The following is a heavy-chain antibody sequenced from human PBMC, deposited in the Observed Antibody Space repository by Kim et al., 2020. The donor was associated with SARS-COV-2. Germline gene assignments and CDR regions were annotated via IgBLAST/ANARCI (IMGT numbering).Heavy chain of an antibody. CDR1: GGSISSYY. Sequence: SETLSLTCTVSGGSISSYYWSWIRQPPGKGLEWIGYIYYSGSTNYNPSLKSQVTISVDTSKNQFSLKLSSVTAADTAVYYCARDLGYNWNYYYYYGMDVWGQGTTVTVSS. V-gene: IGHV4-59*01. CDR3: ARDLGYNWNYYYYYGMDV. D-gene: IGHD1-20*01. CDR2: IYYSGST. J-gene: IGHJ6*02.